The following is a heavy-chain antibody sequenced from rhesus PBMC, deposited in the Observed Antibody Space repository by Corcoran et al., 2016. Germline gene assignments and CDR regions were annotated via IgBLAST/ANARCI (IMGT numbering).Heavy chain of an antibody. V-gene: IGHV4-65*01. CDR3: ARYSTRSSTSSFFDY. D-gene: IGHD6-19*01. J-gene: IGHJ4*01. Sequence: QVQLQESGPGLVKPSETLSLTCAVSGGYISSSNWWSWIRQPPEKGREWSGCNSGSSGSTYSNPSLKRRVTISTDTSKNQFSLKLSSVTAADTAVYYCARYSTRSSTSSFFDYWGQGVLVTVSS. CDR1: GGYISSSNW. CDR2: NSGSSGST.